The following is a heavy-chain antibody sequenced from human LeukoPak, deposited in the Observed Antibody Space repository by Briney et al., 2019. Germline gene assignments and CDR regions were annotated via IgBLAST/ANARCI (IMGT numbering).Heavy chain of an antibody. J-gene: IGHJ4*02. CDR1: GFTFSSYG. CDR3: VTDSGWYRFDN. CDR2: IKENGRDK. Sequence: SGGSLRLSCAASGFTFSSYGMHWVRQAPGKGLEWVANIKENGRDKCYLDSVKGRFTTSRDNAKNLLYLQMNSLRAEDTAVYYCVTDSGWYRFDNWGQGTLVTVSS. D-gene: IGHD6-13*01. V-gene: IGHV3-7*03.